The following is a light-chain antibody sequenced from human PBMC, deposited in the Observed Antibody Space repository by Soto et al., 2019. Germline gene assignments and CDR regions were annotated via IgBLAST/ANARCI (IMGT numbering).Light chain of an antibody. V-gene: IGLV1-40*01. CDR3: SSYAGSNNFV. Sequence: QSILTQPPSVSGAPGQTVTISCTGSSSNIGAGHDVHWYQQIPGAAPKLLIYGNNNRPSGIPDRFSASKSDSSAALTINGLQAEDEADYYCSSYAGSNNFVFGTGTQLTVL. J-gene: IGLJ1*01. CDR1: SSNIGAGHD. CDR2: GNN.